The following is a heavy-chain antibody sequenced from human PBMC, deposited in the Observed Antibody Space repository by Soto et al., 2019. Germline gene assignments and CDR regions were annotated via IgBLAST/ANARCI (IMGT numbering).Heavy chain of an antibody. CDR2: IDPSDSYT. D-gene: IGHD3-22*01. V-gene: IGHV5-10-1*01. CDR1: GYSFTSYW. Sequence: GESLKISCKGSGYSFTSYWISWVRQMPGKGLEWMGRIDPSDSYTNYSPSFQGHVTISADKSISTAYLQWSSLKASDTAMYYCASPRIGSGYQQGDDDFDIWGQGTMVTVSS. CDR3: ASPRIGSGYQQGDDDFDI. J-gene: IGHJ3*02.